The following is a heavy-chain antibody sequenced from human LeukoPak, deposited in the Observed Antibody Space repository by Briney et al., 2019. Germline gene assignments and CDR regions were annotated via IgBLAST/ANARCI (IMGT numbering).Heavy chain of an antibody. CDR2: ISSSSSYM. CDR1: GFTFSSYS. CDR3: ASAGLVYSSGWYLETPFDY. J-gene: IGHJ4*02. Sequence: GGSLRLSCAASGFTFSSYSMNWVRQAPGKGLEWVSSISSSSSYMYYADSVKGRFTISRDNAKNSLYLQMNSLRAEDTAVYYCASAGLVYSSGWYLETPFDYWGQGTLVTVSS. V-gene: IGHV3-21*01. D-gene: IGHD6-13*01.